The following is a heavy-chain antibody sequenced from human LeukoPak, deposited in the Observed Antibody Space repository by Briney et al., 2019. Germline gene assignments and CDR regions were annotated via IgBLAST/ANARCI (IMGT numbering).Heavy chain of an antibody. CDR3: ARDLHYDSSGYYKN. Sequence: PSETLSLTCTVSGYSISSGYYWGWIRQPPGKGLEWIGSIYHSGSTYYNPSLKSRVTISVDTSKNQFSLKLSSVTAADTAVYYCARDLHYDSSGYYKNWGQGTLVTVPS. D-gene: IGHD3-22*01. CDR1: GYSISSGYY. J-gene: IGHJ4*02. V-gene: IGHV4-38-2*02. CDR2: IYHSGST.